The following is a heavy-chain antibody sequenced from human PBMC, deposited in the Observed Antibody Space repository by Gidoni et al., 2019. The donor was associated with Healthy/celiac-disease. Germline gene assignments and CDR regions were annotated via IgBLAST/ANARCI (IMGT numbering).Heavy chain of an antibody. J-gene: IGHJ6*02. Sequence: QITLKESGPTLVKPTQTLTLTCTFSGFSLSTSGVGVGWIRQPPGKALEWLALIYWNDDKRYSPSLKSRLTITKDTSKNQVVLTMTNMDPVDTATYYCAHRRVAFDGWTYYYYGMDVWGQGTTVTVSS. D-gene: IGHD3-9*01. CDR3: AHRRVAFDGWTYYYYGMDV. CDR2: IYWNDDK. V-gene: IGHV2-5*01. CDR1: GFSLSTSGVG.